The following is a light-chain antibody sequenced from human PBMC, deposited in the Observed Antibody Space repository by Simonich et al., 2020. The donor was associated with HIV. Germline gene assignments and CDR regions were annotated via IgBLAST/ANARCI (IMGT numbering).Light chain of an antibody. V-gene: IGKV1-5*03. CDR3: QQYYSTPYT. CDR1: QSISSW. Sequence: DIQMTQSPSTLSASVGDRVPITCRASQSISSWWAWYQQKPGKAPKLLIYKASSLVSGVPSRCSGSGSGTDFTLTISSLQAEDVAVYYCQQYYSTPYTFGQGTKLEIK. J-gene: IGKJ2*01. CDR2: KAS.